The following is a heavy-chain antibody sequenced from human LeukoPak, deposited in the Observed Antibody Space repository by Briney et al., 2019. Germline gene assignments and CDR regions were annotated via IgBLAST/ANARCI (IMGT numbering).Heavy chain of an antibody. Sequence: GGSLRLSCAVSGFTLDNTAMCWVRQAPGKGLEWISGISLMGFTTYYADSVNGRFTISRDTSKNTLYLQMDTLRPEDTALYYCAKEEVPNDYWGQGTLVTVSS. J-gene: IGHJ4*02. CDR3: AKEEVPNDY. V-gene: IGHV3-23*01. CDR1: GFTLDNTA. CDR2: ISLMGFTT.